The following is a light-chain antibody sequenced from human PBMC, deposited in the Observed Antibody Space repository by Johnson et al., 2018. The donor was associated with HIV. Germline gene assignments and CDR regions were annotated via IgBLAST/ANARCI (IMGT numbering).Light chain of an antibody. V-gene: IGLV1-51*02. Sequence: QSVLTQPPSVSAAPGQKVTISCSGSSSNIGNNYVSWYQHLPGTAPKLLIYENTKRPSGIPDRFSASKSGTSATLDITGLQTGDEGDYCCGSWDNTLSVFVFGAGTKVTVL. CDR2: ENT. J-gene: IGLJ1*01. CDR1: SSNIGNNY. CDR3: GSWDNTLSVFV.